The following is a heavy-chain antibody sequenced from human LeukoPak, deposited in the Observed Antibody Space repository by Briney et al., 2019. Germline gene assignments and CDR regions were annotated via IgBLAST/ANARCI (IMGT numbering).Heavy chain of an antibody. D-gene: IGHD3-10*01. CDR3: ARSTMGARRKYDY. Sequence: ASVKVSCKASGDTFSIYDVNWVRQATGQGLEGMGWLNPNSANTGYVQKFQGRVTMTMNTSITTAYMELTSLTSEDTAVYYCARSTMGARRKYDYWGQGTLVTVSS. J-gene: IGHJ4*02. CDR2: LNPNSANT. V-gene: IGHV1-8*01. CDR1: GDTFSIYD.